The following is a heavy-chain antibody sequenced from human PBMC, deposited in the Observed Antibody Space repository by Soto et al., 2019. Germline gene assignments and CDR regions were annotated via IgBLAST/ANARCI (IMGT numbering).Heavy chain of an antibody. CDR3: ARIGDSGYDSGEDYYYMDV. V-gene: IGHV3-66*01. J-gene: IGHJ6*03. D-gene: IGHD5-12*01. Sequence: GGSLRLSCAASGFTVSSNYMSWVRQAPGKGLEWVSVIYSGGSTYYADSVKGRFTISRDNSKNTLYLQMNSLRAEDTAVYYCARIGDSGYDSGEDYYYMDVWGKGTTVTVSS. CDR2: IYSGGST. CDR1: GFTVSSNY.